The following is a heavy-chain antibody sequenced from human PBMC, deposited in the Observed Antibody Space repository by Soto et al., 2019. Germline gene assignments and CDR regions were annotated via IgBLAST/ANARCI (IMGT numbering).Heavy chain of an antibody. CDR1: GFTFGSYS. V-gene: IGHV3-48*01. CDR2: ILSSSGVI. D-gene: IGHD2-21*02. CDR3: ARVLRAPLVATAMPYYMDG. Sequence: EVQLVESGGGLVQPGGSLRLSCAASGFTFGSYSMNWVRQAPGKGLEWVSFILSSSGVIYYADSVKGRFTISRDNAKNSLYLQMNSLRAEDTAVYYCARVLRAPLVATAMPYYMDGWGKGTTVTVSS. J-gene: IGHJ6*03.